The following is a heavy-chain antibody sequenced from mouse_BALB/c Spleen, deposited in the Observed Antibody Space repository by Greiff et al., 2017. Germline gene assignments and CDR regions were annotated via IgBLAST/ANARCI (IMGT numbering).Heavy chain of an antibody. J-gene: IGHJ2*01. CDR3: AYDGYYSDYFDY. D-gene: IGHD2-3*01. V-gene: IGHV14-3*02. CDR1: GFNIKDTY. Sequence: EVQLQQSGAELVKPGASVKLSCTASGFNIKDTYMHWVKQRPEQGLEWIGRIDPANGNTKYDPKFQGKATITADTSSNTAYLQLSSLTSEDTAVYYCAYDGYYSDYFDYWGQGTTLTVSS. CDR2: IDPANGNT.